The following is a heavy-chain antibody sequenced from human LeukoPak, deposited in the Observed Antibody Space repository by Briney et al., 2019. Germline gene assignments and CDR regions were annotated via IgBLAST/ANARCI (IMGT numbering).Heavy chain of an antibody. CDR1: GFTFSNYW. CDR2: ISSDGTDK. D-gene: IGHD3-10*01. V-gene: IGHV3-30-3*01. J-gene: IGHJ4*02. Sequence: GGSLRLSCAASGFTFSNYWMTWVRQAPGKGLEWVAVISSDGTDKYYADSVKGRFTISRDSAKNTLYLQMNSLRAEDTAVYYCARALITMIRGVIDYWGQGTLVTVSS. CDR3: ARALITMIRGVIDY.